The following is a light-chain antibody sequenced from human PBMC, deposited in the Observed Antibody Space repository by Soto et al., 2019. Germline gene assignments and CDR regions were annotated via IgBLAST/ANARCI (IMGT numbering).Light chain of an antibody. CDR3: QSYDSSLV. J-gene: IGLJ2*01. CDR2: GNI. CDR1: SSNIGAGCD. Sequence: QPVLTQPPSVSGAPGQRVTISCTGSSSNIGAGCDVHWYQQLPGTAPKLLIYGNINRPSGVPDRFSGSKSGTSASLAITGLRAEDEADYYCQSYDSSLVFGGGTKLTVL. V-gene: IGLV1-40*01.